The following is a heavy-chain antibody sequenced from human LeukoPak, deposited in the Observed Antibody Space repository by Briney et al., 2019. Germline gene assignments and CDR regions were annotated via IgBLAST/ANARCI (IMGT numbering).Heavy chain of an antibody. V-gene: IGHV4-38-2*02. Sequence: PSETLSLTCTVSGYSISSGYYWGWIRQPPGKGLEWIGSIYHSGSTYYNPSLKSRVTISVDTSKNQFSLKLSSVTAADTAVYYCARQIDSNWFDPWGQGTLVTVSS. J-gene: IGHJ5*02. CDR1: GYSISSGYY. CDR3: ARQIDSNWFDP. CDR2: IYHSGST. D-gene: IGHD3-22*01.